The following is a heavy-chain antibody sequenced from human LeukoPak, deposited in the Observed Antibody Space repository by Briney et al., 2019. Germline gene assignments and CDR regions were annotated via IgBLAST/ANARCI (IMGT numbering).Heavy chain of an antibody. D-gene: IGHD6-13*01. Sequence: SETLSLTCTVSGGSISSSSYYWGWIRQPPGKGLEWIGSIYYSGSTYYNPSLESRVTISVDTSKNQFSLKLSSVTAADTAVYYCATYDSSSWYPTPNWFDPWGQGTLVTVSS. CDR2: IYYSGST. CDR3: ATYDSSSWYPTPNWFDP. V-gene: IGHV4-39*01. CDR1: GGSISSSSYY. J-gene: IGHJ5*02.